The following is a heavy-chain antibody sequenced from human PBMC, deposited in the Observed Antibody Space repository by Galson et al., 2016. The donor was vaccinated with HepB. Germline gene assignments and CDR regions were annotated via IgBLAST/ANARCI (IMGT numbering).Heavy chain of an antibody. J-gene: IGHJ4*02. CDR1: GFTFSDYY. CDR2: ISTSGYTI. Sequence: SLRLSCAASGFTFSDYYMSWIRQAPGKGLEWVSYISTSGYTIYYADSVKGRFTISRDNAKNSLYLQMNSLRAEDTAVYYCARGGWSGYSATDYWGQGTLVTVSP. CDR3: ARGGWSGYSATDY. D-gene: IGHD3-3*01. V-gene: IGHV3-11*01.